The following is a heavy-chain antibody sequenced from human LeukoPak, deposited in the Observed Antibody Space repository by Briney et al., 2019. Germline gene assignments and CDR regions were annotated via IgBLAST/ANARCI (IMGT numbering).Heavy chain of an antibody. CDR1: GFTFSSYA. D-gene: IGHD3-3*01. Sequence: PGGSLRLSCAASGFTFSSYAMSWVRQAPGKGLEWVSAISGSGGSTFYADSVKGRFTIFRDNSKNTLSLQMNSLRAEDTAVYYCAKSAFGVIAPFDYWGQGTLVTVSS. V-gene: IGHV3-23*01. J-gene: IGHJ4*02. CDR2: ISGSGGST. CDR3: AKSAFGVIAPFDY.